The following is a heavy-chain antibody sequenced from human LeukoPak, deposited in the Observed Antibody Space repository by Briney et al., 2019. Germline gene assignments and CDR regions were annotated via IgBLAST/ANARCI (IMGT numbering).Heavy chain of an antibody. CDR3: AKGESIFH. J-gene: IGHJ1*01. V-gene: IGHV3-23*01. D-gene: IGHD3-3*01. Sequence: GGSLRLSCAASGFTFSSYAMSWVRQAPGKGLEWVADINGSGGSTYYADSVKSRFTISRDNSKNTLYLQTNSPRVEDTAVYNCAKGESIFHWGQGTLVTVSS. CDR1: GFTFSSYA. CDR2: INGSGGST.